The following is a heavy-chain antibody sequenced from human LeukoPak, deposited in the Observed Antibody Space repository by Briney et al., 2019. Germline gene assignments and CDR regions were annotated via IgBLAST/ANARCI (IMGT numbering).Heavy chain of an antibody. V-gene: IGHV3-21*01. Sequence: GSLRLSCAASGFTFSSYSMNWVRQAPGKGLEWVSSISSSSSYIYYADSVKGRFTISRDNAKNSLYLQMNSLRAEDTAVYYCANHLACGSTSCPPFDYWGQGTLVTVSS. CDR1: GFTFSSYS. J-gene: IGHJ4*02. D-gene: IGHD2-2*01. CDR3: ANHLACGSTSCPPFDY. CDR2: ISSSSSYI.